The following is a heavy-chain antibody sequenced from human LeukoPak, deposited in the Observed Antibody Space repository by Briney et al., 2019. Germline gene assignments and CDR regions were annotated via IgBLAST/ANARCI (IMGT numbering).Heavy chain of an antibody. J-gene: IGHJ4*02. Sequence: GGSLRLSCAASGFTFSSYGMHWVRQAPGKGLEWVAVISYDGSNKYYADSVKGRFTIPRDNSKNTLYLQMNSLRAEDTAVYYCAKDSEVWFGAYYFDYWGQGTLVTVSS. V-gene: IGHV3-30*18. CDR1: GFTFSSYG. CDR2: ISYDGSNK. CDR3: AKDSEVWFGAYYFDY. D-gene: IGHD3-10*01.